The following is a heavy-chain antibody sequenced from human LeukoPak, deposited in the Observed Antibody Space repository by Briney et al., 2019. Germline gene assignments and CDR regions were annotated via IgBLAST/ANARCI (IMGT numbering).Heavy chain of an antibody. D-gene: IGHD6-19*01. J-gene: IGHJ4*02. V-gene: IGHV1-46*01. CDR2: INPSGGST. CDR3: ARDWGIAVAGGNY. CDR1: GYTFTSYY. Sequence: ASVKVSCKASGYTFTSYYIHWVRQAPGQGLEWMGIINPSGGSTSYAQKFQGRVTMTRDTSTRTVYMELSSLRSEDTAVYYCARDWGIAVAGGNYWGQGTLVTVSS.